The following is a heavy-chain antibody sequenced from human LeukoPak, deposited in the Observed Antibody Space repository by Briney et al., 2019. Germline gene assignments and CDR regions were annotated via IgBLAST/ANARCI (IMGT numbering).Heavy chain of an antibody. CDR3: VRDLFFWNNGRGFTQFDY. CDR2: INPHNGDT. J-gene: IGHJ4*02. V-gene: IGHV1-18*01. D-gene: IGHD3-3*01. Sequence: WASLKVSCKVSGYTITAFGMSWVRQAPGQGHEWVGWINPHNGDTNYAQKFQGRVTLTTDTSTNTAYMELRSLRSEDTAMYYCVRDLFFWNNGRGFTQFDYWGQGTLVIVSP. CDR1: GYTITAFG.